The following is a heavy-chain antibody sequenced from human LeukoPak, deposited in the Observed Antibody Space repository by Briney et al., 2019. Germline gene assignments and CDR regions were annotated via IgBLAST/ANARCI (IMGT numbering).Heavy chain of an antibody. CDR3: ARVGLRYCSSTSCLHWFDP. J-gene: IGHJ5*02. D-gene: IGHD2-2*01. CDR1: GFTFSSYW. Sequence: PGGSLRLSCAASGFTFSSYWMSWVRQVPGKGLEWVANIKQDGSEKYYVDSVKGRFTISRDNAKNSLYLQMNSLRAEDTAVYYCARVGLRYCSSTSCLHWFDPWGQGTLVTVSS. CDR2: IKQDGSEK. V-gene: IGHV3-7*01.